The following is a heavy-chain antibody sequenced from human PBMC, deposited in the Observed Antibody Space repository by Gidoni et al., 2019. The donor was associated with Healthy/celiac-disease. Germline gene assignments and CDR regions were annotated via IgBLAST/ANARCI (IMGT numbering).Heavy chain of an antibody. Sequence: APGQGLEWMGIINPSGGSTSYAQKFQGRVTMTRDTSTSTVYMELSSLRSEDTAVYYCARTRLAAAGPIFDYWGQGTLVTVSS. V-gene: IGHV1-46*03. D-gene: IGHD6-13*01. J-gene: IGHJ4*02. CDR2: INPSGGST. CDR3: ARTRLAAAGPIFDY.